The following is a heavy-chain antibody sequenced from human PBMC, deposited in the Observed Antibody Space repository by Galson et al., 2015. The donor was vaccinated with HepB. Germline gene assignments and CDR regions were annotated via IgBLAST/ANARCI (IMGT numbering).Heavy chain of an antibody. Sequence: SVKVSCKASGGTFSSYAISWVRQAPGQGLEWMGGIIPIFGTANYAQKFQGRVTITADESTSTAYMELSSLRSEDTAVYYCARGGRGWELAYYYYMDVWGKGTTVTVSS. D-gene: IGHD1-26*01. CDR1: GGTFSSYA. V-gene: IGHV1-69*13. CDR2: IIPIFGTA. J-gene: IGHJ6*03. CDR3: ARGGRGWELAYYYYMDV.